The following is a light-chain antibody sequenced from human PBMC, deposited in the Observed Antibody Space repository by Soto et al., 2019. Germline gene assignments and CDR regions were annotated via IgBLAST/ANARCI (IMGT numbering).Light chain of an antibody. CDR3: QQYNNWPPLT. Sequence: EIVLTQSPATLSSSPGETATLSCRASQYVGTRLAWYQHKPGQAPRLLIYYTSNRATGIPARFSGSGSGTEFTLTISSLQSEDFAVYYCQQYNNWPPLTFGGGTKVDIK. CDR2: YTS. J-gene: IGKJ4*01. CDR1: QYVGTR. V-gene: IGKV3D-15*01.